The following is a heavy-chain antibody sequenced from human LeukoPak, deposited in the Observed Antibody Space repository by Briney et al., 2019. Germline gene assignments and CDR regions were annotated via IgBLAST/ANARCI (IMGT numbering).Heavy chain of an antibody. V-gene: IGHV1-8*01. D-gene: IGHD3-16*01. CDR1: ADTFTTHD. CDR3: AGGTWGTYGVGTERRYYMDV. J-gene: IGHJ6*03. Sequence: GASVKVSCKSSADTFTTHDIHWVRQAPGQGLEWMGWMNPKSDNTAYAQKLQGRVTMTKNTSMSTVFMELRSLTSEDTAVYYCAGGTWGTYGVGTERRYYMDVWGKGTTV. CDR2: MNPKSDNT.